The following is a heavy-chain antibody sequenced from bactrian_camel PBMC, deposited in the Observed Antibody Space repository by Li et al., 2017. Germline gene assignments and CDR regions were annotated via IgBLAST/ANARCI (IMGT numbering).Heavy chain of an antibody. CDR2: INSGGGT. V-gene: IGHV3S1*01. CDR3: AAEPDYTLATWPALEIYEYKY. D-gene: IGHD1*01. Sequence: QLVESGGGLVQPGGSLRLSCAASGFTFSSEWMYWVRQAPGKGLEWVSTINSGGGTYYADSVKGRFTISRDNAKNTLYLQMNSLKPEDTAMHYCAAEPDYTLATWPALEIYEYKYYGQGTQVTVS. CDR1: GFTFSSEW. J-gene: IGHJ4*01.